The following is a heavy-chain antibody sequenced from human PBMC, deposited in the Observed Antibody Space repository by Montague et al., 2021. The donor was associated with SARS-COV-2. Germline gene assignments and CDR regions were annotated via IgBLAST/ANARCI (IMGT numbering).Heavy chain of an antibody. CDR1: GDSITSSF. CDR2: IYYGGST. V-gene: IGHV4-59*01. J-gene: IGHJ4*02. Sequence: SETLSLTCTVSGDSITSSFWTWVRQPPGKGLEWIGYIYYGGSTNHTPSLKSRVTISVDVSKNQFSLKLSSVTAADTAVYYCAREAIGGVIDHWGQGTLVTVSS. CDR3: AREAIGGVIDH. D-gene: IGHD3-16*01.